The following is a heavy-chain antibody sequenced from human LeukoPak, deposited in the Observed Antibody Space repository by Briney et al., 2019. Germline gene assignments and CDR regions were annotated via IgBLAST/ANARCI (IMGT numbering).Heavy chain of an antibody. CDR2: IRQDGSEK. J-gene: IGHJ4*02. D-gene: IGHD5-18*01. V-gene: IGHV3-7*01. CDR3: ARDGDSYGFSFDY. Sequence: GGSLRPSCAASGFTFSNYWISWVRQAPGKGLEWVANIRQDGSEKSYVDSVKGRFTISRDNAKNSLYLQMNSLRAEDTAVYYCARDGDSYGFSFDYWGQGTLVTVSS. CDR1: GFTFSNYW.